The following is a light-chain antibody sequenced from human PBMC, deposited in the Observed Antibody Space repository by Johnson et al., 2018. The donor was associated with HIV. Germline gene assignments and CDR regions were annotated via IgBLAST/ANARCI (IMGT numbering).Light chain of an antibody. CDR1: SSNIGNNY. CDR3: GTWDSSLSAGEV. J-gene: IGLJ1*01. Sequence: QAVLTQPPSVSAAPGQKVTISCSGSSSNIGNNYVSWYQQLPGTAPKLLIYDNNKRPSAIPDRFSGSTSGTSATLLITGLQTGDEADYYCGTWDSSLSAGEVFGTGTKVTVL. V-gene: IGLV1-51*01. CDR2: DNN.